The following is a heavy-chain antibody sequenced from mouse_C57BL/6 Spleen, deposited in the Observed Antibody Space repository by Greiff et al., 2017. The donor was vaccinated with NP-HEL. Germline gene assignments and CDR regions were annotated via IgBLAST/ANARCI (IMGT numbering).Heavy chain of an antibody. CDR1: GYAFSSYW. CDR2: IYPGDGDT. CDR3: ARSSLGLPYYFDD. V-gene: IGHV1-80*01. D-gene: IGHD2-4*01. J-gene: IGHJ2*01. Sequence: QVQLQQSGAELVTPGASVKISCKASGYAFSSYWMNWVKQRPGKGLEWIGHIYPGDGDTNYNGKFKGKATLTADKSSSTADMQLSSLTSEDSAVYFCARSSLGLPYYFDDWGQGTTLTVSS.